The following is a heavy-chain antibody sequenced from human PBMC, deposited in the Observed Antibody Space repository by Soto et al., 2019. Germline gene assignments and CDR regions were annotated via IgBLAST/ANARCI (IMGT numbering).Heavy chain of an antibody. CDR3: ARARAVAGNFSYYYGMDV. D-gene: IGHD6-19*01. V-gene: IGHV1-69*13. CDR2: IIPIFGTA. J-gene: IGHJ6*02. CDR1: GGTFSSYA. Sequence: ASVKVSCKASGGTFSSYAISWVRQAPGQGLEWMGGIIPIFGTANYAQKFQGRVTITADESTSTAYMELSSLRSEDTAVYYCARARAVAGNFSYYYGMDVWGQGTTVTVSS.